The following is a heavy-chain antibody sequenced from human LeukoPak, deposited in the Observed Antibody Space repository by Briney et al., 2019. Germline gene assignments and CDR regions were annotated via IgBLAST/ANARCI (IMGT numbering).Heavy chain of an antibody. V-gene: IGHV3-23*01. CDR3: ARDNWNYGSSMDV. CDR1: GFTFSSYA. D-gene: IGHD1-7*01. Sequence: GGSLRLSCAASGFTFSSYAMSWVRQAPGKGLEWVSAISGSGGSTYYADSAKGRFTTSRDNSKNTLYLQMNSLRAEDTAVYYCARDNWNYGSSMDVWGQGTTVTVSS. CDR2: ISGSGGST. J-gene: IGHJ6*02.